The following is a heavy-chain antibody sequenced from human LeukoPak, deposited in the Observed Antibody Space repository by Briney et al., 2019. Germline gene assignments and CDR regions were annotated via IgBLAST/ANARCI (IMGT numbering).Heavy chain of an antibody. D-gene: IGHD6-13*01. CDR1: GASISGYY. Sequence: PSETLSLTCSVSGASISGYYWTWIRQPARRGLEWIGRIYTTGSTKYNPSLNSRVIMSVDASKNQFSLNLTSVTAADTAVYFCARTAERQQMVQGTYFYYYFMDVWAKGTTVTISS. CDR2: IYTTGST. J-gene: IGHJ6*03. V-gene: IGHV4-4*07. CDR3: ARTAERQQMVQGTYFYYYFMDV.